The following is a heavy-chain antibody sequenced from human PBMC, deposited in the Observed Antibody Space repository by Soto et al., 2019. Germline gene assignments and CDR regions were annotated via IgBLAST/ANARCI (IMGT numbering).Heavy chain of an antibody. CDR3: ASDLFGSGSFAYYYGMDV. J-gene: IGHJ6*02. CDR2: IDVDGTGA. D-gene: IGHD3-10*01. V-gene: IGHV3-74*01. Sequence: GGSLRLSCAASGFFFSNYWMHWVRQAPGKGLVWVSRIDVDGTGAKYADSVKGRFTISRDNAKNTLYLEMNSLRAEDTAVYYCASDLFGSGSFAYYYGMDVWGQGTTVTVPS. CDR1: GFFFSNYW.